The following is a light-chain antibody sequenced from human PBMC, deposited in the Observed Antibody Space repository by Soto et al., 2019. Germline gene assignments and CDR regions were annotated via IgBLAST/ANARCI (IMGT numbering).Light chain of an antibody. V-gene: IGKV3-15*01. CDR3: QQYANWPPYT. CDR1: QSVSSN. J-gene: IGKJ2*01. CDR2: GAS. Sequence: EIVMTQSPATLSVSPGERATLSCRASQSVSSNLAWYQQKPGQAPRLLIYGASTRATGIPVRFSGSGSGTEFTLTINSLQSEDFAFYYCQQYANWPPYTFGQGTKLEI.